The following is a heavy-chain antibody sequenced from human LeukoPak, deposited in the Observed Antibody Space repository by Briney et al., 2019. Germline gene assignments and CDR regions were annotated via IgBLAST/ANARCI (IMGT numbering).Heavy chain of an antibody. V-gene: IGHV3-23*01. CDR3: ARDRGGYGPTTTDY. J-gene: IGHJ4*02. D-gene: IGHD5-18*01. Sequence: GGSLRLSCAASGFTFSTYAMSWVRQAPGKGLEWVSTISGSGGSTYYADSVMGRFTISRDNAKNTLYLQMNSLRAEDTAVYYCARDRGGYGPTTTDYWGQGTLVTVSS. CDR1: GFTFSTYA. CDR2: ISGSGGST.